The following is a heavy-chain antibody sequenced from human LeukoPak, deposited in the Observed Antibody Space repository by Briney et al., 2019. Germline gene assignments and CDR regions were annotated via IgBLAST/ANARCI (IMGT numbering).Heavy chain of an antibody. CDR2: ISGSGGST. J-gene: IGHJ4*02. D-gene: IGHD3-9*01. V-gene: IGHV3-23*01. CDR3: ATAFDILTGNENDY. CDR1: GFTFSSYA. Sequence: GGSLRLSCAASGFTFSSYAMSWVRQAPGKGLEWVSAISGSGGSTYYADSVKGRFTISRDNSKNTLYLQMNSLRAEDTAVYYCATAFDILTGNENDYWGQGTLVTVSS.